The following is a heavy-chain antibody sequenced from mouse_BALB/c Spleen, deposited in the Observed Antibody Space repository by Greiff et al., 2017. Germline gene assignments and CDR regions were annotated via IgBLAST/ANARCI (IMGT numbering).Heavy chain of an antibody. Sequence: VQLQQSGAELARPGASVKMSCKASGYTFTSYTMHWVKQRPGQGLEWIGYINPSSGYTNYNQKFKDKATLTADKSSSTAYMQLSSLTSEDSAVYYCAKEAYYDYAMDYWGQGTSVTVSS. V-gene: IGHV1-4*01. J-gene: IGHJ4*01. CDR1: GYTFTSYT. CDR3: AKEAYYDYAMDY. D-gene: IGHD2-10*01. CDR2: INPSSGYT.